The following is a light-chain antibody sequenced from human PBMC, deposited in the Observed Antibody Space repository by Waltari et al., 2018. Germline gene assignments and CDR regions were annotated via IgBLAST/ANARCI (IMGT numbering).Light chain of an antibody. CDR2: YDS. CDR1: NLGSKF. V-gene: IGLV3-21*02. CDR3: QVSDSSGHHDV. J-gene: IGLJ6*01. Sequence: SYDLTQTPSVSVSPGQTARITCGGDNLGSKFVNWYQQKPPQAPVVVIYYDSDRPSGIPERFSGSKSGNTANLTVSGVEAGDEADYYCQVSDSSGHHDVFGSGTKLTV.